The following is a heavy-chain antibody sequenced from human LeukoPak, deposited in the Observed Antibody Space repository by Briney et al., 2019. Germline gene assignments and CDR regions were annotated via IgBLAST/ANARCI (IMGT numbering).Heavy chain of an antibody. CDR3: AKDRQSSGNYRWSDP. V-gene: IGHV3-9*01. CDR2: ISWNSGSI. D-gene: IGHD3-10*01. J-gene: IGHJ5*02. Sequence: GGTLRLSCAASGFTFDDYAMHWVRQAPGKGLEWVSGISWNSGSIGYADSVKGRFTISRDNAKNSLYLQMNSLTTEDTALYYCAKDRQSSGNYRWSDPWGQGTLVTVSS. CDR1: GFTFDDYA.